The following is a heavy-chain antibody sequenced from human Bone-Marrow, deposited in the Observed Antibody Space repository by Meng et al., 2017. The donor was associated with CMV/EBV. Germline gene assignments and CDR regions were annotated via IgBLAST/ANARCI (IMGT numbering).Heavy chain of an antibody. J-gene: IGHJ3*02. Sequence: SNAMNWVRQAPGQGLEWMGWINTNTGNPSLAQDFTGRFVLSLDTSVSTAYLEIYSLKPDDTAVYYCASRYCTSTRCYSRSLDAFDIWGQGTVVTVSS. CDR1: SNA. CDR3: ASRYCTSTRCYSRSLDAFDI. CDR2: INTNTGNP. V-gene: IGHV7-4-1*01. D-gene: IGHD2-2*02.